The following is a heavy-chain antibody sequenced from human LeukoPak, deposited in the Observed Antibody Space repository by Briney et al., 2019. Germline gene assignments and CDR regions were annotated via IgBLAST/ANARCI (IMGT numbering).Heavy chain of an antibody. V-gene: IGHV4-4*07. Sequence: SETLSLTCTVSGGSISSYYWSWIRQPAGKGLEWIGRIYTSGSTNYNPSLKSRVTMSVDTSKNQFSLKLSSVTAADTAVYYCARNDDYGDYGWFDPWGQGTLVTVSS. D-gene: IGHD4-17*01. J-gene: IGHJ5*02. CDR3: ARNDDYGDYGWFDP. CDR1: GGSISSYY. CDR2: IYTSGST.